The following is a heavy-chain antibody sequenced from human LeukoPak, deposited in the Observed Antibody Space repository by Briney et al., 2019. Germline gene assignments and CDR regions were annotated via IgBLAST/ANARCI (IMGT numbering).Heavy chain of an antibody. CDR3: AKDRWCSSGWYLKEAFDI. J-gene: IGHJ3*02. CDR1: GFTFNTYA. D-gene: IGHD6-19*01. V-gene: IGHV3-23*01. Sequence: PGGSLRLSCAASGFTFNTYAMSWVRQAPGEGLEWVAAISGSGGRTYYADSVKGRFTISRDSSTNTLYLQMESLRAEDTAVYYCAKDRWCSSGWYLKEAFDIWGQGTMVTVSS. CDR2: ISGSGGRT.